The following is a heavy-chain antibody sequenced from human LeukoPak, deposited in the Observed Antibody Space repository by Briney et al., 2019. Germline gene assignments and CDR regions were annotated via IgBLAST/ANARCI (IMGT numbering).Heavy chain of an antibody. CDR1: GGSISSSSYY. CDR2: IYYSGST. J-gene: IGHJ4*02. V-gene: IGHV4-39*01. Sequence: SETLSLTCTVSGGSISSSSYYWGWIRQPPGKGLEWIGSIYYSGSTYHNPSLKSRVTISVDTSKSQFSLKLSSVTAADTAVYYCARLGYCSGGSCYQYYFDYWGQGTLVTVSS. CDR3: ARLGYCSGGSCYQYYFDY. D-gene: IGHD2-15*01.